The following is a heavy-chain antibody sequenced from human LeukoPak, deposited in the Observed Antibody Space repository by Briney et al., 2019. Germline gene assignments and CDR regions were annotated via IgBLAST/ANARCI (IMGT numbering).Heavy chain of an antibody. CDR1: GYSLSDHY. D-gene: IGHD6-19*01. Sequence: SVKVSCKASGYSLSDHYMHWVRQAPGQGLEWMGGIIPIFGTANYAQKFQGRVTITADKSTSTAYMELSSLRSEDTAVYYCARVYSSGSLVYYYYMDVWGKGTTVTVSS. CDR3: ARVYSSGSLVYYYYMDV. CDR2: IIPIFGTA. J-gene: IGHJ6*03. V-gene: IGHV1-69*06.